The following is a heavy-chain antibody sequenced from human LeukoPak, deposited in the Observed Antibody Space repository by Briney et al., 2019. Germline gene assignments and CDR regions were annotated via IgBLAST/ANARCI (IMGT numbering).Heavy chain of an antibody. J-gene: IGHJ6*03. CDR1: GFTFSSYW. Sequence: GGSLRLSCAASGFTFSSYWIHWVRQAPGKGLVWVSRINSDGSSTTYADSVKGRFTISRDNAKNTLYLQMNSLRAEDTAVCYCARSAAAGFSYYSYYSDVWGKGTTVTIFS. CDR2: INSDGSST. V-gene: IGHV3-74*01. CDR3: ARSAAAGFSYYSYYSDV. D-gene: IGHD6-13*01.